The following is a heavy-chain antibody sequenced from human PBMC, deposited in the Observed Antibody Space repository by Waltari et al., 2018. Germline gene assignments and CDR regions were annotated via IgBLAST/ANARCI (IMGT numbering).Heavy chain of an antibody. V-gene: IGHV3-23*01. J-gene: IGHJ3*02. CDR1: TFTFSNYA. CDR2: ISGGVGVS. Sequence: EVQVLESGGLLVQPGGSLRLSCAASTFTFSNYAMTWVRQAPGKGLAYICSISGGVGVSVYAKSVKGRFTISTDNSKSTLYLQMNCLRGEDTATYYCAKDPNGDYIGAFDTWGQGTMVTVSP. CDR3: AKDPNGDYIGAFDT. D-gene: IGHD2-8*01.